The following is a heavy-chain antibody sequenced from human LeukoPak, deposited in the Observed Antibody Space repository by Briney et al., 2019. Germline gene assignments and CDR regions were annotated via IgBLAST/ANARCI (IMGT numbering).Heavy chain of an antibody. V-gene: IGHV3-30*18. J-gene: IGHJ4*02. Sequence: PGGSLRLSCAASGFTFSSYGMHWVRQAPGKGLEWVAVISYDGSNKYYADSVKGRFTISRDNSKNTLYLQMNSLRAEDTAVYHCANAEGGYDDHFDYWGQGTLVTVSS. CDR1: GFTFSSYG. CDR2: ISYDGSNK. CDR3: ANAEGGYDDHFDY. D-gene: IGHD5-12*01.